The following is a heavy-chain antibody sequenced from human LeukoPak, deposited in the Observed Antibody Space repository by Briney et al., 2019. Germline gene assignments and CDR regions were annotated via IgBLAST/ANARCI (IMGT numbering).Heavy chain of an antibody. D-gene: IGHD2-2*01. CDR1: GGSFSGYY. V-gene: IGHV4-34*01. J-gene: IGHJ6*02. Sequence: SETLSLTCAVYGGSFSGYYWSWIRQPPGKGLEWIGEINRSGSTNYNPSLKSRVTISVDTSKNQFSLKLSSVTAADTAVYYCARVSYCSSTSCYLRGYYGMDVWGQGTTVTVSS. CDR2: INRSGST. CDR3: ARVSYCSSTSCYLRGYYGMDV.